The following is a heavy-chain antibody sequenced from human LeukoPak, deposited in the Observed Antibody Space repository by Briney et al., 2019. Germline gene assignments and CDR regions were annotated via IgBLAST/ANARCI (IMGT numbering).Heavy chain of an antibody. D-gene: IGHD2-15*01. V-gene: IGHV1-18*01. Sequence: ASVKVSCKASGYTFTSYGISWVRQAPGQGLEWMGWISAYNGNTNYAQKPQGRVTMATDTSTSTAYMELRSLRSDDTAVYYCARDSPQPLGYCSGGSCYSADYWGQGTLVTVSS. CDR3: ARDSPQPLGYCSGGSCYSADY. J-gene: IGHJ4*02. CDR1: GYTFTSYG. CDR2: ISAYNGNT.